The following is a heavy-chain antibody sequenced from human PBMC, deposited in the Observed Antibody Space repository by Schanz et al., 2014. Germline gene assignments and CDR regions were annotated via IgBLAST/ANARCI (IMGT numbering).Heavy chain of an antibody. CDR2: ISSTSSYI. Sequence: EVKLVESGGGLVQPGGSLRLSCAASGFTFSDHFMDWVRQAPGKGLEWVSSISSTSSYIFYADSVKGRFTISRDNSKNTLFLQMSSLRAEDTAIYFCAKDAAYYDSVIFPDHWGQGTLVTVSS. V-gene: IGHV3-21*04. D-gene: IGHD3-22*01. J-gene: IGHJ4*02. CDR1: GFTFSDHF. CDR3: AKDAAYYDSVIFPDH.